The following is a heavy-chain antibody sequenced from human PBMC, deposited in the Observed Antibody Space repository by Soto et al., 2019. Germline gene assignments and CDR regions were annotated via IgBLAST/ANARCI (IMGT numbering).Heavy chain of an antibody. CDR2: ISGSGGST. V-gene: IGHV3-23*01. Sequence: VQLLESGGGLVQPGGSLRLSCAASGFTFSSYAMSWVRQAPGKGLEWVSAISGSGGSTYYADSVKGRFTISRDNSKNTLYLQMNSLRAEDTAVYYCAKDSTDYYDFWSGYYNYYYGMDVWGQGTTVTVSS. D-gene: IGHD3-3*01. CDR3: AKDSTDYYDFWSGYYNYYYGMDV. CDR1: GFTFSSYA. J-gene: IGHJ6*02.